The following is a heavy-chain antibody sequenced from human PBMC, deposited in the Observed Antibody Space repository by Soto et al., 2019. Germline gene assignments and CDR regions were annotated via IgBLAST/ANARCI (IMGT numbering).Heavy chain of an antibody. CDR3: ARLFDTSGWYDY. J-gene: IGHJ4*02. CDR1: GYCFTSYW. D-gene: IGHD6-19*01. CDR2: IYPGDSDT. Sequence: PGESLKISCKGSGYCFTSYWIGWVRQMPGKGLERMGIIYPGDSDTRYSPSFQGQVTISADKSITTTYLQWSSLTASDTAIYYCARLFDTSGWYDYWGQGTLVTVSS. V-gene: IGHV5-51*01.